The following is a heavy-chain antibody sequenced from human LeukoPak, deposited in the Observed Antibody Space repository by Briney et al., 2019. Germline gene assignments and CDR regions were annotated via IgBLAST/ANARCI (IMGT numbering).Heavy chain of an antibody. CDR2: MNPNSGNT. D-gene: IGHD3-10*01. CDR3: ARPGYGSGSSSFDY. J-gene: IGHJ4*02. Sequence: ASVKVSCKASGGTFSSYAINWVRQATGQGLEWMGWMNPNSGNTGYAQKFQGRVTMTRNTSISTAYMELSSLRSEDTAVYYCARPGYGSGSSSFDYWGQGTLVTVSS. V-gene: IGHV1-8*02. CDR1: GGTFSSYA.